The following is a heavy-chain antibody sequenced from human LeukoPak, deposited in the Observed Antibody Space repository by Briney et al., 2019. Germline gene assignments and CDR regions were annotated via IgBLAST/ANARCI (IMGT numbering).Heavy chain of an antibody. D-gene: IGHD6-19*01. Sequence: ASVKVSCKASGCTFTSYGISWVRQAPGQGLEWMGWISAYNGNTNYAQKLQGRVTMTTDTSTSTAYMELRSLRSDDTAVYYCARDSSGWDYFDYWGQGTLVTVSS. CDR3: ARDSSGWDYFDY. J-gene: IGHJ4*02. CDR2: ISAYNGNT. V-gene: IGHV1-18*01. CDR1: GCTFTSYG.